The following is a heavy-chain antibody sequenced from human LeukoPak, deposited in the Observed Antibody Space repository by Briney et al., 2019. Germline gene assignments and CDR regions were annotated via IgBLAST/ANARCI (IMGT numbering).Heavy chain of an antibody. V-gene: IGHV3-23*01. J-gene: IGHJ4*02. CDR1: GFTFSSYA. D-gene: IGHD3-22*01. Sequence: GGTLRLSCAASGFTFSSYAMSWVRQAPGKGLEWVSVISGSGGSTYYADSVKGRFTISRDNSKNTLYVQMNSLRAEDTAIYYCAKVRYGVVVITPNYFDYWGQGTLVTVSS. CDR3: AKVRYGVVVITPNYFDY. CDR2: ISGSGGST.